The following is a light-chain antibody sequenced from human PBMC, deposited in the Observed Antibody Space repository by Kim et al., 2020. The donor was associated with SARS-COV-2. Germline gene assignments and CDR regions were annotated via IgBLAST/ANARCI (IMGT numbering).Light chain of an antibody. Sequence: AYVGNRVTITCHASQALGKYLNWYQQKPGKAPRLLIHDTSTLQTGVPPRFSGSGSGTDFTLTINTLQPEDIATYYCQQFDDLPVTFGGGTKVDIK. V-gene: IGKV1-33*01. CDR3: QQFDDLPVT. CDR2: DTS. CDR1: QALGKY. J-gene: IGKJ4*01.